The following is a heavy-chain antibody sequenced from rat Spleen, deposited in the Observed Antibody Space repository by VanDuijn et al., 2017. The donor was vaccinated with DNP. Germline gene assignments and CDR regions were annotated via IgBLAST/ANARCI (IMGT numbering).Heavy chain of an antibody. CDR1: GFSLTSYN. CDR2: IWTGGRT. CDR3: ARGDYSY. J-gene: IGHJ2*01. D-gene: IGHD1-7*01. Sequence: QVQLKESGPGLVQPSQTLSLTCTVSGFSLTSYNVHWVRQPTGKGLEWMGIIWTGGRTDYNSALKSRLSISRDTSKSQVFLKMNGLQTEDTATYYCARGDYSYWGQGVMVTVSS. V-gene: IGHV2-30*01.